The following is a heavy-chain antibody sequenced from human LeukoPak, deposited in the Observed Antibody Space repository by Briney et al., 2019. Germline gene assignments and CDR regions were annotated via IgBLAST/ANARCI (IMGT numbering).Heavy chain of an antibody. CDR1: GGSISSDGYY. Sequence: SETLSLTCTVSGGSISSDGYYWSWIRQHPGKGLEWIGYIYYSGSTHYNPSLKSRVTISLDTSKNQFSLKLNSMTAADTAVYFCAGGPYSSTCNYWGQGTLVTVSS. CDR3: AGGPYSSTCNY. J-gene: IGHJ4*02. D-gene: IGHD6-13*01. CDR2: IYYSGST. V-gene: IGHV4-31*03.